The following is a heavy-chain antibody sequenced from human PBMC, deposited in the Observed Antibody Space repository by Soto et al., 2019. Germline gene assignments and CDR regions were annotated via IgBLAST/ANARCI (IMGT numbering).Heavy chain of an antibody. Sequence: SLRLSCAASGFTFSSYGMHWVRQAPGKGLEWVAVISYDGSNKYYADSVKGRFTISRDNSKNTLYLQMNSLRAEDTAVYYCAKDLRIFGVVTLTAYWGQGTLVTVSS. D-gene: IGHD3-3*01. CDR2: ISYDGSNK. J-gene: IGHJ4*02. CDR1: GFTFSSYG. CDR3: AKDLRIFGVVTLTAY. V-gene: IGHV3-30*18.